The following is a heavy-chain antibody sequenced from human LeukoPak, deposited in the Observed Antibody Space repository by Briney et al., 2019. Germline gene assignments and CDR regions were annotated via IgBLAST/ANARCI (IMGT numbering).Heavy chain of an antibody. D-gene: IGHD1-14*01. J-gene: IGHJ5*01. CDR3: AKGSGINHYHWIDS. CDR2: ISGGGGST. V-gene: IGHV3-23*01. Sequence: GGSLRLSCAASEFTFSNYAMNWVRQAPGKGLEWVSGISGGGGSTYYADSVRGRFTISRDNSKNTLYLQMDSLRAEDTALYYCAKGSGINHYHWIDSWGQGTLVTVSS. CDR1: EFTFSNYA.